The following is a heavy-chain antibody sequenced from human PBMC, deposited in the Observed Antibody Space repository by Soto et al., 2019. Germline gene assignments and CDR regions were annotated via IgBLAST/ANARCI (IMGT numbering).Heavy chain of an antibody. Sequence: PSETLSLTCTVSGGSISSGGYYWSWIRQHPGKGLEWIGYIYYSGSTYYNPSLKSRVTISVDTSKNQFSLKLSSVTAADTAVYYCARVPKMGLAAQYYYGMDVWGQGTTVTVSS. CDR2: IYYSGST. V-gene: IGHV4-31*03. D-gene: IGHD6-13*01. CDR1: GGSISSGGYY. CDR3: ARVPKMGLAAQYYYGMDV. J-gene: IGHJ6*02.